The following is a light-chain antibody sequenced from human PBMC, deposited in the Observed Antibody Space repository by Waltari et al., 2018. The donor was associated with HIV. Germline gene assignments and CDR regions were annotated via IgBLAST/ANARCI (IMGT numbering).Light chain of an antibody. CDR2: LGS. J-gene: IGKJ5*01. CDR1: QSLLHSNGYNY. V-gene: IGKV2-28*01. CDR3: MQALQTPST. Sequence: DIVLPKSPLSLPVTPGEPASISCWPSQSLLHSNGYNYLDWYLQKPEQSPQLLIYLGSNRASGVPDRFSGSGSGTDVTLKISRVEAEDVGVYYCMQALQTPSTFGQGTRLEIK.